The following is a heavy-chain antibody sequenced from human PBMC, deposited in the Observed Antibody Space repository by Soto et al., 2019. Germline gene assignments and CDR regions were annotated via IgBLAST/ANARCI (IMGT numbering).Heavy chain of an antibody. D-gene: IGHD3-10*01. V-gene: IGHV1-69*01. CDR3: ASSGDYGSGSYWYYFDY. CDR2: IIPIFGTA. CDR1: GGTFSSYA. J-gene: IGHJ4*02. Sequence: QVQLVQSGAEVKKPGSSVKVSCNASGGTFSSYAISWVRQAPGQGLEWMGGIIPIFGTANYAQKFQGRVTITADESTSTAYMELSSLRSGDTAVYYCASSGDYGSGSYWYYFDYWGQGTLVTVSS.